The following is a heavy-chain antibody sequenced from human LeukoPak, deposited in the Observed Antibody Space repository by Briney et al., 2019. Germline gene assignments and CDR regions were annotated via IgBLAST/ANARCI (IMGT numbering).Heavy chain of an antibody. Sequence: ASVKVSCKVSGYTLTELSMHWVRQAPGKGLEWMGGFDPEDGETIYAQKFQGRVNMTEDTSTDTAYMELSSLRSEDTAVYYCATLTPITIFGVVISGYYGMDVWGQGTTVTVSS. CDR3: ATLTPITIFGVVISGYYGMDV. CDR2: FDPEDGET. CDR1: GYTLTELS. V-gene: IGHV1-24*01. J-gene: IGHJ6*02. D-gene: IGHD3-3*01.